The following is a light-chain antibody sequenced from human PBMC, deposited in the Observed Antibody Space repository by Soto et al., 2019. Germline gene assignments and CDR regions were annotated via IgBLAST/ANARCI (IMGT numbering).Light chain of an antibody. CDR1: SSDVGGYNY. CDR2: DVS. CDR3: SSYTSSSTLVV. J-gene: IGLJ2*01. Sequence: QSALTQPASVSGSPGQSITISCTGTSSDVGGYNYVSWYQHHPGKAPKLMIYDVSNRPSGVSNRFSGSKSGNTASLPISGLQAEDEADYYCSSYTSSSTLVVFGGGTKLTVL. V-gene: IGLV2-14*03.